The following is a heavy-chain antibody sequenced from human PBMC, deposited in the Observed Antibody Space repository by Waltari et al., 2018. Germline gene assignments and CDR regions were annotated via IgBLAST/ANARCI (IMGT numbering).Heavy chain of an antibody. D-gene: IGHD6-6*01. CDR1: GFPFCNYG. CDR2: ISGTTSYI. J-gene: IGHJ4*02. V-gene: IGHV3-21*01. CDR3: ARGLVDS. Sequence: EVQLVESGGGMVKPGGSHRFYCAASGFPFCNYGMNWVRQAPGKGLEWVSSISGTTSYIYYADSVRGRFTIARDNAKNSLFLQMNSLRAEDTAVYYCARGLVDSWGQGTRVTVSS.